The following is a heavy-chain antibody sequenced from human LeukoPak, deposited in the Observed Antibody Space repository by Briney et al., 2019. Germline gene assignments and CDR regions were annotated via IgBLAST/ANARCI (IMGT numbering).Heavy chain of an antibody. CDR3: AKVEVGSGWHLDY. D-gene: IGHD6-19*01. CDR2: ISGSGGST. CDR1: GFTFSSYA. J-gene: IGHJ4*02. Sequence: GESLKISCAASGFTFSSYAMSWVRQAPGKGLEWVSAISGSGGSTYYADSVKGRFTISRDNSKNTLYLQMNSLRAEDTAVYYCAKVEVGSGWHLDYWGQGTLVTVSS. V-gene: IGHV3-23*01.